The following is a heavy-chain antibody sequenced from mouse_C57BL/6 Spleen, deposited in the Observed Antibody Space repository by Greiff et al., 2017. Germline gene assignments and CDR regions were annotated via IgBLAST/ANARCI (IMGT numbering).Heavy chain of an antibody. Sequence: QVQLKQPGPELVTPGASVKISCKASGYTFTDYYINWVKQRPGQGLEWIGWIYPGSGNTKYNEKVKGKATLTVDTSSSTAYMQLSSLTSEDSAVYFCARSPYYYGSSYDYFDYWGQGTTLTVSS. D-gene: IGHD1-1*01. CDR3: ARSPYYYGSSYDYFDY. CDR1: GYTFTDYY. V-gene: IGHV1-84*01. CDR2: IYPGSGNT. J-gene: IGHJ2*01.